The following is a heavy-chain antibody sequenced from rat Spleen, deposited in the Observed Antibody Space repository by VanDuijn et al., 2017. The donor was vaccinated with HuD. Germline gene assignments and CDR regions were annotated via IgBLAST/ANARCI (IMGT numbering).Heavy chain of an antibody. CDR1: EFTFSDYY. J-gene: IGHJ1*01. V-gene: IGHV5-29*01. CDR3: ARHDGYRDSYAHVYWYFDF. CDR2: ISYDGSST. D-gene: IGHD1-12*01. Sequence: EVQLVESDGGLVQPGRSLKLSCAASEFTFSDYYMAWVRQAPTKGLEWVATISYDGSSTYYRDSVKGRFTISRDNAKSTLYLQMDSLRSEDTATYYCARHDGYRDSYAHVYWYFDFWGPGTMVTVSS.